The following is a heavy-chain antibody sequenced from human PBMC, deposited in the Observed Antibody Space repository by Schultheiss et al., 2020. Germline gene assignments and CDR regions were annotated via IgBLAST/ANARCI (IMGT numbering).Heavy chain of an antibody. D-gene: IGHD3-22*01. Sequence: SQTLSLTCTVSGGSTSSYYWSWIRQPPGKGLEWIGYIYYSESTNYNPSLKSRVTISVDTSKNQFSLRLYSVTAADTAVYYCARDLASYYDSNNSGGRFDPWGQGTLVTVYS. CDR3: ARDLASYYDSNNSGGRFDP. J-gene: IGHJ5*02. V-gene: IGHV4-59*01. CDR2: IYYSEST. CDR1: GGSTSSYY.